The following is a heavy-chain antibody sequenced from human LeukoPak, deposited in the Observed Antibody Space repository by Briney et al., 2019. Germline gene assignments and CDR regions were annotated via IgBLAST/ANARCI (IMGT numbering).Heavy chain of an antibody. Sequence: GGSLRLSCAASGFTVSSNYMSWVRQAPGKGLEWVSVIYSGGSTYYADSVKGRFTISRDNSKNTLYLQMNSLRAEDTAVYYCARMSTVATYFDYWGQGTLVTVSS. CDR2: IYSGGST. CDR1: GFTVSSNY. V-gene: IGHV3-66*02. CDR3: ARMSTVATYFDY. D-gene: IGHD4-11*01. J-gene: IGHJ4*02.